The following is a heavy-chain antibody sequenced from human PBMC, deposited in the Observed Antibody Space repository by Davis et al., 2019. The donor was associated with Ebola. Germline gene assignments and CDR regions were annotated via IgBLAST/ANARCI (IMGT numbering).Heavy chain of an antibody. V-gene: IGHV4-34*01. J-gene: IGHJ3*02. CDR2: INHSGST. Sequence: SETLSLTCAVYGGSFSGYYWSWIRQPPGKGLEWIGEINHSGSTNYNPSLKSRVTISVDTSKNQFSLKLSSVTAADTAVYYCARSPTGFDAFDIWGQGTLVTVSS. CDR1: GGSFSGYY. CDR3: ARSPTGFDAFDI. D-gene: IGHD3-10*01.